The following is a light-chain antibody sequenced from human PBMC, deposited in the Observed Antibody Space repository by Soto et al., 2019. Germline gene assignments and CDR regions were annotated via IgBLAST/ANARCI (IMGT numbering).Light chain of an antibody. CDR1: SSDVAFYNH. V-gene: IGLV2-14*01. CDR3: SSFASTXTYV. Sequence: QSALTQPASVSGSPGQSITISCTGTSSDVAFYNHVSWYQQHPGKAPKLLIYEVNNRPSGVSHRFSGSKSGNTASLTISGLQAEDEADYYCSSFASTXTYVFGTGTK. CDR2: EVN. J-gene: IGLJ1*01.